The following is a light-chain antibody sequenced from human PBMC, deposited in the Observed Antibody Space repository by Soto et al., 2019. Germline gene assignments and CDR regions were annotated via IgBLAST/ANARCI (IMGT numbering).Light chain of an antibody. Sequence: EVVLTHSPGTLSLSPLYIATLSFRSSQSISSIYLAWYQQKPGQAPRLLIYATSSRATGTPDRFSGSGSGTDFTLTISRLEPEDLAVYYCQKYNTSPRKFGQGTKVDIK. CDR1: QSISSIY. J-gene: IGKJ1*01. V-gene: IGKV3-20*01. CDR2: ATS. CDR3: QKYNTSPRK.